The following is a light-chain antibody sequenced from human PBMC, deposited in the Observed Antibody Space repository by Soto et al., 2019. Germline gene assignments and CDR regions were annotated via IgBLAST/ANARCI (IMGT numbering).Light chain of an antibody. CDR2: DAS. Sequence: ETVMTQSPATLSVSPGERATLSCRASQSVSSYSAWYQQKPGQAPRLLIYDASNRATGIPARFSGSGSGTDFTLTTSSLEPEDFAVYYCQQRSNWPFTFGQGTRLEIK. CDR1: QSVSSY. CDR3: QQRSNWPFT. V-gene: IGKV3-11*01. J-gene: IGKJ5*01.